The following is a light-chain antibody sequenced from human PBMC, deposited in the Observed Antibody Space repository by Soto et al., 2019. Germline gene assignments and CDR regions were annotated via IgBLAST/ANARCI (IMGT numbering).Light chain of an antibody. J-gene: IGKJ1*01. CDR3: QQYNDWPPWT. CDR2: ATS. CDR1: QSVSTN. Sequence: EIVMTQSPATLSVSPVERATLSCRASQSVSTNVAWYQQKPGQAPRLLIYATSTRATGIPARFSGSGSGSEFTLTITSLQSEDSAAYYCQQYNDWPPWTFGQGAKVDIK. V-gene: IGKV3-15*01.